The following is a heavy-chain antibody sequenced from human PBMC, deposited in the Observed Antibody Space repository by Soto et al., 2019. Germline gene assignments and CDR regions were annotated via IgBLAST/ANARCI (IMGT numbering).Heavy chain of an antibody. V-gene: IGHV4-30-4*08. CDR1: CASIISEDYC. CDR2: IYSSGST. J-gene: IGHJ4*02. D-gene: IGHD3-22*01. CDR3: ARPNSSGYYSPFDS. Sequence: SETLSLTCTVSCASIISEDYCWSWIRQPPGKGLEWIGYIYSSGSTYHNPSLKSRVTMSVDTSKNQFSLKLSSVTAADTAVYYCARPNSSGYYSPFDSWGQGTLVTVSS.